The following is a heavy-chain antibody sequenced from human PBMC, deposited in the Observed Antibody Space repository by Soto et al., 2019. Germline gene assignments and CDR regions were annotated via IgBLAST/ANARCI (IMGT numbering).Heavy chain of an antibody. CDR1: GVTFSSYA. D-gene: IGHD4-4*01. J-gene: IGHJ6*02. Sequence: SVKVSCKASGVTFSSYAISWVRQAPGQGLEWMGGIIPIFGTANYAQKFQGRVTITADESTSTAYMELSSLRSEDTAVYYCARGDYSPHYYYYGMDVWGQGTTVTVSS. CDR2: IIPIFGTA. V-gene: IGHV1-69*13. CDR3: ARGDYSPHYYYYGMDV.